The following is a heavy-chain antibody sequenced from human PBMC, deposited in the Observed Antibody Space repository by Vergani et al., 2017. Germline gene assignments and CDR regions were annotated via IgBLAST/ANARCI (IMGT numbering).Heavy chain of an antibody. D-gene: IGHD6-13*01. V-gene: IGHV4-34*01. J-gene: IGHJ4*02. CDR3: ARGHSSSWYFYFDY. CDR2: INHSGST. CDR1: GGSFSGYY. Sequence: QVQLQQWGAGLLKPSETLSLTCAVYGGSFSGYYWSWIRQPPGKGLEWIGEINHSGSTNYNPSLKSRVTISVDASKNQFSLKLGSVTAADTAVYYCARGHSSSWYFYFDYWGQGTLVTVSS.